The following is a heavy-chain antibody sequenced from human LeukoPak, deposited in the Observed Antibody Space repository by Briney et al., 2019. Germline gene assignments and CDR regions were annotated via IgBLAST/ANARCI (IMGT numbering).Heavy chain of an antibody. CDR1: GFTFSSYW. D-gene: IGHD2-21*02. Sequence: GGSLRLSCAASGFTFSSYWMSWVRQAPGKGLEWVANIKQDGSEKYYVDSVKGRFTISRDNAKNSLYLQMNSLRSDDTAVYYCARVGDAYCGGDCYPTDDAFDIWGQGTMVTVSS. CDR3: ARVGDAYCGGDCYPTDDAFDI. CDR2: IKQDGSEK. V-gene: IGHV3-7*01. J-gene: IGHJ3*02.